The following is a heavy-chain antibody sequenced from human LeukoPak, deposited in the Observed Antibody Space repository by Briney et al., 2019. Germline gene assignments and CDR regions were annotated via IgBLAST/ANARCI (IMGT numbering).Heavy chain of an antibody. CDR3: ASSITGTTVDY. V-gene: IGHV4-30-2*01. J-gene: IGHJ4*02. CDR2: IYHSGST. CDR1: GGSISSGGYY. D-gene: IGHD1-7*01. Sequence: SETLSLTCTVSGGSISSGGYYWSWIRQPPGKGLEWIGNIYHSGSTYYNPSLKSRVTISVDRSKNQFSLKLSSVTAADTAVYYCASSITGTTVDYWGQGTLVTVSS.